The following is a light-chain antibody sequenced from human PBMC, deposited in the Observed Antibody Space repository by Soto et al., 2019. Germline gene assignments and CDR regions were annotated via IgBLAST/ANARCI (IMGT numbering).Light chain of an antibody. CDR1: QAISSY. J-gene: IGKJ4*01. Sequence: DIQLTQSPSSLSASVGDRVTITCRASQAISSYLAWYQQKPGKVPELLIYATSTLQSGAPSRFSGSGSGTDFTLTISSLQPEDVATYYCHKYPHAPTFGGGTKVEIK. CDR3: HKYPHAPT. V-gene: IGKV1-27*01. CDR2: ATS.